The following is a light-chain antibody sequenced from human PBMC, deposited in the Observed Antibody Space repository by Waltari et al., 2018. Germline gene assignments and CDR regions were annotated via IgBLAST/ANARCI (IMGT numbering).Light chain of an antibody. CDR1: SSNLGSNY. CDR3: AAWDDSLSVGV. Sequence: QSVLTQPPSASGTPGQRVTISCSGSSSNLGSNYVYWYQQFPGTAPKLLISRNNQRPSGVPDRFSGSKSGTSASLAVSGLRSEDEADYYCAAWDDSLSVGVFGGGTRVTVL. V-gene: IGLV1-47*01. CDR2: RNN. J-gene: IGLJ3*02.